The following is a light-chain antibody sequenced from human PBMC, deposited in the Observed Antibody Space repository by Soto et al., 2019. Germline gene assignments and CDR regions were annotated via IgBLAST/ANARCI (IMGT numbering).Light chain of an antibody. CDR3: QHSWT. Sequence: DIQMTQSPSTLSASVGDRVTIICRASQSISTWLAWYQIKPGKAPKLLIYDAPTLEGGVPSRFSGIGSGTEFTLTTSGLQRDDFATYYCQHSWTFGQGTKVDI. V-gene: IGKV1-5*02. CDR2: DAP. J-gene: IGKJ1*01. CDR1: QSISTW.